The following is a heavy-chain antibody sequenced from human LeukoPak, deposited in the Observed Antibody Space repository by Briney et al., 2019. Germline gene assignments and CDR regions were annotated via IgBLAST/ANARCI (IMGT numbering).Heavy chain of an antibody. CDR3: ARDLWFGEFGYYYYYYMDV. D-gene: IGHD3-10*01. V-gene: IGHV1-18*01. CDR2: ISVHSGNT. Sequence: ASVKVSCKASGYTFSSHGIIWVRQAPGQGLEWMGWISVHSGNTKYAQKIQGRVTMTTDTSTSTAYMELRSPRSDDTAVYYCARDLWFGEFGYYYYYYMDVWGKGTTVTISS. J-gene: IGHJ6*03. CDR1: GYTFSSHG.